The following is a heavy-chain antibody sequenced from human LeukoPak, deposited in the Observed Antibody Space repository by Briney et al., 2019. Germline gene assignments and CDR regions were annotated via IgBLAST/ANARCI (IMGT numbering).Heavy chain of an antibody. CDR2: IIPISGTA. V-gene: IGHV1-69*05. D-gene: IGHD3-10*01. CDR1: GGTFSSYA. Sequence: ASVKVSCKASGGTFSSYAISWVRQAPGRELEWMGGIIPISGTAYYAQKFQGRVTITTDGSTSTASMELSSLRSEDTAIYYCASGQLWSHFDYWGQGTLVTVSS. J-gene: IGHJ4*02. CDR3: ASGQLWSHFDY.